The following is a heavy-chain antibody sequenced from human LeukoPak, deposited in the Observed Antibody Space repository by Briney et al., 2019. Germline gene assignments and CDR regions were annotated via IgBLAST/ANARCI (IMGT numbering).Heavy chain of an antibody. CDR2: ISAYNGNT. CDR3: ARGNGEKRYYMDV. J-gene: IGHJ6*03. Sequence: ASVKVSCKASGYTFTSYGISWVRQAPGQGLEWMGWISAYNGNTKYAQKVQGRVTITADKSTSTAYMELRSLRSDDTAVYYCARGNGEKRYYMDVWGKGTTVTVSS. CDR1: GYTFTSYG. V-gene: IGHV1-18*01. D-gene: IGHD3-10*01.